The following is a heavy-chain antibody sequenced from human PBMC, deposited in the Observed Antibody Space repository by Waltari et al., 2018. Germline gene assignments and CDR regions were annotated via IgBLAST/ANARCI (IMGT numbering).Heavy chain of an antibody. CDR3: ATIAAAGHNFDY. D-gene: IGHD6-13*01. V-gene: IGHV4-34*01. J-gene: IGHJ4*02. CDR1: GGSFSGYY. Sequence: QVQLQQWGAGLLKPSETLSLTCAVYGGSFSGYYWSWIRQPPGKGLEWIGEINHSGSTNSTPSLKSRVTRSVDTSKNQFSLKLSSVTAADTAVYYCATIAAAGHNFDYWGQGTLVTVSS. CDR2: INHSGST.